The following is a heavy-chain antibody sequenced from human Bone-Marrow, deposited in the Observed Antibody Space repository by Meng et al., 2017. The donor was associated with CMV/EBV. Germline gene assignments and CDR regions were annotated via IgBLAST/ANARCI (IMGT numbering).Heavy chain of an antibody. D-gene: IGHD4-17*01. J-gene: IGHJ4*02. Sequence: ASVKVSCKASGYTFTSYGISWVRQAPGQGLEWMGWISAYNGNTNYAQKLQGRVTMTTDTSTSTAYMELRSLRSEDTAVYYCARGISPRGDYEPNDYWGQGTLVTVSS. CDR1: GYTFTSYG. CDR2: ISAYNGNT. CDR3: ARGISPRGDYEPNDY. V-gene: IGHV1-18*01.